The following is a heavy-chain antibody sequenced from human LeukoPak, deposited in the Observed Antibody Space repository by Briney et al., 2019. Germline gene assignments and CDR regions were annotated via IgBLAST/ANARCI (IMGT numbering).Heavy chain of an antibody. V-gene: IGHV1-46*01. CDR2: INPSGGST. Sequence: ASVKVSCKASGYTFTTYYMYWVRQAPGQGLEWMGIINPSGGSTSYAQKFQGRVTMTRDTSTSTVYMELSSLRSEDTAVYYCAGDEVVGAYYSVYWGQGTLVTVSS. CDR3: AGDEVVGAYYSVY. CDR1: GYTFTTYY. D-gene: IGHD3-22*01. J-gene: IGHJ4*02.